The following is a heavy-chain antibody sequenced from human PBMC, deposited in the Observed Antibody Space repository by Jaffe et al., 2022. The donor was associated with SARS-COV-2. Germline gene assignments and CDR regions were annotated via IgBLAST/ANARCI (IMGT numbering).Heavy chain of an antibody. V-gene: IGHV3-11*01. J-gene: IGHJ5*02. D-gene: IGHD1-1*01. CDR1: GFTFSDYY. CDR3: ARPQGPQPNNWFDP. Sequence: QVQLVESGGGLVKPGGSLRLSCVGSGFTFSDYYMTWIRQAPGKGLEWIAFISSSTRTIYYADSVKGRFTVSRDNAKNSVYLEMNNLRVDDTAMYYCARPQGPQPNNWFDPWGPGTQVTVSS. CDR2: ISSSTRTI.